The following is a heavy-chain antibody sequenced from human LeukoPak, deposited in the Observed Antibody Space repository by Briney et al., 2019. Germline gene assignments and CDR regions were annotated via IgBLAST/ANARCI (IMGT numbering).Heavy chain of an antibody. V-gene: IGHV3-15*01. CDR1: GFTFSNAW. CDR2: IKSKTDGGTT. CDR3: TTPYYYDSSGYYYQEVDY. D-gene: IGHD3-22*01. Sequence: GGSLRLSCAASGFTFSNAWMSWVRQAPGKGLEWVGRIKSKTDGGTTDYAAPVKGRFTISRDDSKNTLYLQMNSLKTEDTAVYYCTTPYYYDSSGYYYQEVDYWGQGTRVTVSS. J-gene: IGHJ4*02.